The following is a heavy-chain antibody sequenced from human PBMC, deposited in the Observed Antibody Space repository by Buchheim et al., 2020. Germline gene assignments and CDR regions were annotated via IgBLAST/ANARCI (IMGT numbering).Heavy chain of an antibody. CDR3: ARGFTPNYGGNDY. V-gene: IGHV3-74*01. CDR2: INSDESST. D-gene: IGHD4-23*01. Sequence: EVQLVESGGGLVQPGGSLRLSCAASGFTFSDYWMHWVRQAPGKGLVWVSRINSDESSTNYADSVKGRFTISRDNAKNTLYLQMNSLKADDTAVYYCARGFTPNYGGNDYWGQGTL. CDR1: GFTFSDYW. J-gene: IGHJ4*02.